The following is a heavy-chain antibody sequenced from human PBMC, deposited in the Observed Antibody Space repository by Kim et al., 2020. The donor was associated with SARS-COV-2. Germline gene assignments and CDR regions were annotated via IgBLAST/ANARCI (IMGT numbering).Heavy chain of an antibody. CDR3: ARQRRAGYPIDY. D-gene: IGHD5-12*01. V-gene: IGHV5-10-1*01. J-gene: IGHJ4*01. Sequence: NYGPSVHSHVTISAEKSITTGYLQWSSLKASDTAVYYCARQRRAGYPIDYWGQGTLVTVSS.